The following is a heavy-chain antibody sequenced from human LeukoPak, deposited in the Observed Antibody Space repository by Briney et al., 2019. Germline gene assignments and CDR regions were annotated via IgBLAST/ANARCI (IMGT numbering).Heavy chain of an antibody. D-gene: IGHD2-2*01. Sequence: GGSLRLSCAASGFTFSSYSMNWVRQAPGKGLEWVSSISSSSSYIYYADSVKGRFTISRDNAKNSLYLQMNSLRAEDTAVYYCAREGGYCSSTSCFNWFDPWGQGTLVTASS. V-gene: IGHV3-21*01. CDR2: ISSSSSYI. J-gene: IGHJ5*02. CDR3: AREGGYCSSTSCFNWFDP. CDR1: GFTFSSYS.